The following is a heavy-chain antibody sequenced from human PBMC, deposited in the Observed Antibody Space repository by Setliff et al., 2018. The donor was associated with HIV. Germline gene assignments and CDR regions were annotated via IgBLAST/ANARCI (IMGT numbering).Heavy chain of an antibody. V-gene: IGHV4-39*07. Sequence: PSETLSLTCTVSGDSITNSMHYWSWIRQPPGKGLEFIGSIHYNDGKTYYNAALRSRVTISADTSKNQFSLKLNSVTAADTAVYYCARKEKGGAFDIWGLGTLVTVSS. CDR1: GDSITNSMHY. J-gene: IGHJ3*02. CDR3: ARKEKGGAFDI. CDR2: IHYNDGKT.